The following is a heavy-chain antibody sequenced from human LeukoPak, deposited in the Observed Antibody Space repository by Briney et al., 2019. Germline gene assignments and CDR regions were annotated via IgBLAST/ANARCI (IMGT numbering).Heavy chain of an antibody. D-gene: IGHD2-21*02. V-gene: IGHV3-48*04. Sequence: GGSLRLSCAAPGFTFSSYGMNWVRQAPGKGLEWVSYISSSSSTIYYADSVKGRFTISRDNAKNSLYLQMNSLRAEDTAVYYCASDPPYCGGDCYLGYWGQGTLVTVSS. J-gene: IGHJ4*02. CDR3: ASDPPYCGGDCYLGY. CDR2: ISSSSSTI. CDR1: GFTFSSYG.